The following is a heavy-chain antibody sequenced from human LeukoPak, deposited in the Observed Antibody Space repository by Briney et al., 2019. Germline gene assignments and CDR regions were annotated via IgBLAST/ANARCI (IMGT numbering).Heavy chain of an antibody. V-gene: IGHV3-23*01. D-gene: IGHD2-21*01. CDR2: ISGSGGST. J-gene: IGHJ4*02. CDR1: GFTFSSHA. Sequence: GGSLRLSCAASGFTFSSHAMSWVRQAPGKGLEWVSGISGSGGSTYYADSVKGRFTISRDNSKNTLYLQMNSLRAEDTAVYYCAKDGGVVVSAPTTFDYWGQGTLVTVSS. CDR3: AKDGGVVVSAPTTFDY.